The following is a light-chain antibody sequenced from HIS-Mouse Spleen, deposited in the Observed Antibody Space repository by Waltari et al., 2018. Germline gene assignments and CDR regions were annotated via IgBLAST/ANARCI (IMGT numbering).Light chain of an antibody. J-gene: IGLJ2*01. V-gene: IGLV2-14*03. CDR1: SSDVGGYNY. CDR3: SSYTSSSTLV. CDR2: DVS. Sequence: QSALTQPASVSGSPGPSITISCTGTSSDVGGYNYGSWYQQPPGQAPNLMIYDVSSLPSGVPTLFSGSKSGNTAYLTHSGLQAEDEADYYCSSYTSSSTLVFGRGTKLTVL.